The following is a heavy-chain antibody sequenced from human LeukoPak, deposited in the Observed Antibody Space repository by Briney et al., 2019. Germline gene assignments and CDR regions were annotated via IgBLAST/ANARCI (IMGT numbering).Heavy chain of an antibody. V-gene: IGHV3-7*01. CDR2: IKQDGSEK. CDR1: GFNFNTYW. Sequence: PGGSLRLSCAASGFNFNTYWMSWVRQAPGKGLEWVANIKQDGSEKFYVDSMKGRFTISRDNSKNSLYLQMNSLRAEDTAMYYCARDLMGDTPWGNAFDIWGQGTMVTVSS. CDR3: ARDLMGDTPWGNAFDI. J-gene: IGHJ3*02. D-gene: IGHD3-16*01.